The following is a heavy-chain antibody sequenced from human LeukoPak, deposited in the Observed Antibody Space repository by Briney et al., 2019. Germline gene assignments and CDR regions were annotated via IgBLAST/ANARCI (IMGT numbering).Heavy chain of an antibody. D-gene: IGHD1-1*01. V-gene: IGHV1-2*02. Sequence: ASVKVSCKASGYTFTDSYMHWVRQAPGQGLEWMGWINPNNGGTNYAQKFQDRVTMTRDTSISTAYIEVSSLRSDDTAVYYCARDRGTTGTTVLDFDYWGPGTVVSVSS. J-gene: IGHJ4*02. CDR1: GYTFTDSY. CDR3: ARDRGTTGTTVLDFDY. CDR2: INPNNGGT.